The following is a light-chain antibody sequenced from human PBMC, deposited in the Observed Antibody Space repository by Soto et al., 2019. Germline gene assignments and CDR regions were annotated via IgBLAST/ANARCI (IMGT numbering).Light chain of an antibody. CDR2: GAS. V-gene: IGKV3-15*01. J-gene: IGKJ2*01. CDR1: QTIDSN. Sequence: EIVMTQSPASLSVSPGDGATLSCRASQTIDSNLAWYQQKPGQGPRLLIHGASTRAAGVPARFSGSGSGTDFALTISGLQSEDFAVYYCQQYHNWPPQYTFGQGTKLQIK. CDR3: QQYHNWPPQYT.